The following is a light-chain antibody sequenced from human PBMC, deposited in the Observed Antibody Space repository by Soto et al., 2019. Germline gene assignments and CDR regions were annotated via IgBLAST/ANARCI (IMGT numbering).Light chain of an antibody. CDR2: SDD. V-gene: IGLV1-47*02. CDR3: AAWDASLSGHV. J-gene: IGLJ1*01. CDR1: SSNIGSYP. Sequence: QLVLTQSPSASGTPGQRVTISCYGSSSNIGSYPVYWYQQLPGTAPKLLINSDDQRPSGVPDRFSASKSGTSASLAISGLRSEDEADYCCAAWDASLSGHVFGAGTKVTVL.